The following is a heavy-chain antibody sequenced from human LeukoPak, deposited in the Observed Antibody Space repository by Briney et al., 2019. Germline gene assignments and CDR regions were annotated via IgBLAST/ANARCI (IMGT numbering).Heavy chain of an antibody. CDR2: ISYDGSNK. Sequence: GGSLRLSCAASGFTFSSYATHWVRQAPGKGLEWVAVISYDGSNKYYADSVKGRFTISRDNSKNTLYPQMNSLRAEDTAVYYCARDRGYSGYDLIPYFDYWGQGTLVTVSS. CDR1: GFTFSSYA. D-gene: IGHD5-12*01. J-gene: IGHJ4*02. V-gene: IGHV3-30-3*01. CDR3: ARDRGYSGYDLIPYFDY.